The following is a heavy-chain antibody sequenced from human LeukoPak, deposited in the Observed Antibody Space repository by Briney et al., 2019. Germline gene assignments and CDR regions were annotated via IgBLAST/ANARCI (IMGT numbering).Heavy chain of an antibody. V-gene: IGHV3-23*01. D-gene: IGHD6-13*01. Sequence: GGSLRLSCATSGFTLSSYAMNWVRQAPGKGLEWVSGITGSSDKTFYADSVKGRFTISRDSSKNTMYLQMNSLRGEDSSVYYCAKDLSSSWQIDYWGQGTLVTVSS. J-gene: IGHJ4*02. CDR2: ITGSSDKT. CDR3: AKDLSSSWQIDY. CDR1: GFTLSSYA.